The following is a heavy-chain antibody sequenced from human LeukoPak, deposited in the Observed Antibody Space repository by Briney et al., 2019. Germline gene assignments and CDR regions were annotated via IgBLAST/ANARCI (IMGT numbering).Heavy chain of an antibody. Sequence: PSETLSLTCAVYGGSFSGYYWSWIRQPPGKGLEWIGEINHSGSTNYNPSLKSRVTISVDTSKNQFSLKLSSVTAADTAVYYCARDQPVTIVVVVAATQGGAFDIWGQGTMVTVSS. CDR2: INHSGST. CDR3: ARDQPVTIVVVVAATQGGAFDI. CDR1: GGSFSGYY. D-gene: IGHD2-15*01. J-gene: IGHJ3*02. V-gene: IGHV4-34*01.